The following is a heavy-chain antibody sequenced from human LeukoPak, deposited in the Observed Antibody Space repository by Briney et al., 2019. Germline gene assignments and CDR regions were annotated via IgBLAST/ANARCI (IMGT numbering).Heavy chain of an antibody. CDR3: ARGGGDCYSVRGCYYGMDV. CDR1: GGTFSSYA. Sequence: SVKVPCKASGGTFSSYAISWVRQAPGQGLEWMGGIIPIFGTANYAQKFQGRVTITADESTSTAYMELSSLRSEDTAVYYCARGGGDCYSVRGCYYGMDVWGQGTTVTVSS. V-gene: IGHV1-69*13. CDR2: IIPIFGTA. J-gene: IGHJ6*02. D-gene: IGHD2-21*02.